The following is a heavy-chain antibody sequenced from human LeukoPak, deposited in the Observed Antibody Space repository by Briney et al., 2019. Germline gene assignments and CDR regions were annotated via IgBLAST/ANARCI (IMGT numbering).Heavy chain of an antibody. V-gene: IGHV3-20*04. CDR2: INWNGGST. CDR1: GFTFDDYG. Sequence: PGGSLRLSCAASGFTFDDYGMSWVRQAPGKGLEWVSGINWNGGSTGYADSVKGRFTISRDNAKNSLYLQMNSLRAEDTALYYCARRITMVRGVIGGWFDYWGQGTLVTVSS. J-gene: IGHJ4*02. D-gene: IGHD3-10*01. CDR3: ARRITMVRGVIGGWFDY.